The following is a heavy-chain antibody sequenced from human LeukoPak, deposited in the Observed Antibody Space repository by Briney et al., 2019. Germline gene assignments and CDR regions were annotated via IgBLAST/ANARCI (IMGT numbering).Heavy chain of an antibody. V-gene: IGHV4-39*01. CDR3: TRRASGSGGTQAGMDV. CDR1: GGSIRSDFHY. D-gene: IGHD2-15*01. J-gene: IGHJ6*02. Sequence: PSETLSLTCTVSGGSIRSDFHYWDWIRQPPGKGLEWIGCNTGGSWVKPSLKSRASISVDTSRNQFSLTLHSVNAIDTALYYCTRRASGSGGTQAGMDVWGQGTTVTVSS. CDR2: NTGGS.